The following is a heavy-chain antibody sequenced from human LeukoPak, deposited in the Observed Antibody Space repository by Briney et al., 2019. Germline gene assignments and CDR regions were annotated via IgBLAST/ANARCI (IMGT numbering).Heavy chain of an antibody. V-gene: IGHV6-1*01. CDR2: TYYRTKWYN. Sequence: SQTLSLTCAISGDSVSSNSAAWNWIRPSPWRGLEWLGRTYYRTKWYNEYAISVKSRITINQDTSKNHFSLQLNSVNPEDTAVYDCAIDCQYCDYVWGSYHFYYWGQGTLVNGFS. D-gene: IGHD3-16*02. J-gene: IGHJ4*02. CDR3: AIDCQYCDYVWGSYHFYY. CDR1: GDSVSSNSAA.